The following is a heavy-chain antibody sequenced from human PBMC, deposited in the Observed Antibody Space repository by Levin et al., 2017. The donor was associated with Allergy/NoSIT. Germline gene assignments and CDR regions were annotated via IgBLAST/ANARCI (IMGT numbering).Heavy chain of an antibody. CDR1: GGSFSGYE. V-gene: IGHV4-34*01. D-gene: IGHD3-22*01. CDR3: AREENDYDSSGRLRVAAY. CDR2: VDHSDYP. Sequence: SETLSLTCVVYGGSFSGYEWGWIRQSPGRGLEWIGEVDHSDYPKYNPSLKSRVTMSVDTSKNQLSLKLAPVTAAATAAYYCAREENDYDSSGRLRVAAYWGQGTGGTVSS. J-gene: IGHJ4*02.